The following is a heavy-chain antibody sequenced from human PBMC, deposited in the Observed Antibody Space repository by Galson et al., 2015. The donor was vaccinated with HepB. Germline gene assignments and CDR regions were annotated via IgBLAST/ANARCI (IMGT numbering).Heavy chain of an antibody. CDR3: ARRRDYSSSWYGPGPYYYYGMDV. Sequence: QSGAEVKKPGESLKISCKGSGYSFTSYWIGWVRQMPGKGLEWMGIIYPGDSDTRYSPSFQGQVTISADKSISTAYLQWSSLKASDTAMYYCARRRDYSSSWYGPGPYYYYGMDVWGQGTTVTVSS. D-gene: IGHD6-13*01. CDR2: IYPGDSDT. V-gene: IGHV5-51*03. CDR1: GYSFTSYW. J-gene: IGHJ6*02.